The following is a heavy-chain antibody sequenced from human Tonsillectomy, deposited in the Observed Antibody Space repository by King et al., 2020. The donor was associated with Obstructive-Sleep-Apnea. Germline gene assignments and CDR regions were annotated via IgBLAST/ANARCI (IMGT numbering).Heavy chain of an antibody. D-gene: IGHD3-22*01. J-gene: IGHJ4*02. V-gene: IGHV3-43*01. CDR1: GFTFDDYT. CDR3: AKGYYYDSSGYYPWFDY. Sequence: VQLVESGGVVVQPGGSLRLSCAASGFTFDDYTMHWVRQAPGKGLEWVSLISWGGDSTYYADSVQGRFTISRDNSKNSLYLQMNSLRTEDTALYYCAKGYYYDSSGYYPWFDYWGQGTLVTVSS. CDR2: ISWGGDST.